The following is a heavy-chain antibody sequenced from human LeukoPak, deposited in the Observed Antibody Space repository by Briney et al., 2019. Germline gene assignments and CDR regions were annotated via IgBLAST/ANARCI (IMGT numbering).Heavy chain of an antibody. Sequence: GGSLRLSCAASGFTFSDHFMDWVRQAPGKGLEWVGRSRDKANSYTTEYAASVKGRFTISRDDSKNSVYLQMNSLKTEDTAVYYCSVPVAGTVDYWGQGTLVTVSS. V-gene: IGHV3-72*01. CDR3: SVPVAGTVDY. CDR1: GFTFSDHF. J-gene: IGHJ4*02. D-gene: IGHD6-19*01. CDR2: SRDKANSYTT.